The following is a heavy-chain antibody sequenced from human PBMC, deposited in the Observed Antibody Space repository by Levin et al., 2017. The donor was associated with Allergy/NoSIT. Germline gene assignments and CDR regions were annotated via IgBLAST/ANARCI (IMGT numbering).Heavy chain of an antibody. CDR3: ARKRTYTSGFAY. CDR2: IYYNGTT. J-gene: IGHJ4*02. Sequence: SETLSLTCTVSGDSIRSSTYYWGWIRQPPGKGLEWMGNIYYNGTTYYNPSLKSRVTISVDTSKNQFSLKLSSVTAADTAVYYCARKRTYTSGFAYWGQGTQVTVSS. CDR1: GDSIRSSTYY. D-gene: IGHD6-19*01. V-gene: IGHV4-39*01.